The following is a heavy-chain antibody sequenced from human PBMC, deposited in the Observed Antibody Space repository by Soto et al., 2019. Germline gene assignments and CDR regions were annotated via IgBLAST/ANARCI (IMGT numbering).Heavy chain of an antibody. V-gene: IGHV1-69*12. D-gene: IGHD6-13*01. Sequence: QVQLVQSGAEVKKPGSSVKVSCKASGGTFSNYAISWVRQAPGQGLEWMGGIIPIFGTTNYAQRFQGRVTITADESTSTAYTELSSLRSEDTAVYYCARVSSSWYKVYFDDWGQGTLVTVSS. CDR3: ARVSSSWYKVYFDD. CDR2: IIPIFGTT. CDR1: GGTFSNYA. J-gene: IGHJ4*02.